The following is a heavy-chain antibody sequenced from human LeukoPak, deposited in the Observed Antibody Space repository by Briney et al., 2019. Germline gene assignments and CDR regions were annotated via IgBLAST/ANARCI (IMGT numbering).Heavy chain of an antibody. V-gene: IGHV4-39*01. CDR1: GGSITTTDFD. CDR2: ISSSGKA. J-gene: IGHJ4*02. CDR3: ARFKGGTGFDY. D-gene: IGHD1-26*01. Sequence: SETLSLTCAVSGGSITTTDFDWAWIRQPPGQGFEWIATISSSGKAYYYPSLMSRVTISVDTSKNQVSLDVTSVTAADTGLFYCARFKGGTGFDYWGRGILVIVS.